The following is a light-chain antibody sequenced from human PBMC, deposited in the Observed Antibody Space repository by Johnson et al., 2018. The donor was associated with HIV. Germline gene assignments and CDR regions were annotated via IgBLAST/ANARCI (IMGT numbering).Light chain of an antibody. CDR3: GTWDSSLSAEV. Sequence: QSVLTQPPSVSAAPGQKVTISCSGSSSNIGNNYVSWYQQLPGTAPKLLIYENNKRPSGIPDRFSGSKSATSATLGITVLQTGDEADYYCGTWDSSLSAEVFGTGTKVTVL. CDR1: SSNIGNNY. V-gene: IGLV1-51*02. J-gene: IGLJ1*01. CDR2: ENN.